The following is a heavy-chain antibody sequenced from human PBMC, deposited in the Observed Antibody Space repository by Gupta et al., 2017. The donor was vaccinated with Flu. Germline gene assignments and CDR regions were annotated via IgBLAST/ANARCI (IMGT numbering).Heavy chain of an antibody. D-gene: IGHD3-22*01. Sequence: LTCTVSGDSISSSTYYWRWIRQPAGKGLEWLGRVYRSGSTNYNPSLGSRIIISVAPSKNQFSLKLSSVTAADTGIYFCVKGPYSSGWSGQNWFDPWGQGTLVAVSS. J-gene: IGHJ5*02. CDR2: VYRSGST. CDR3: VKGPYSSGWSGQNWFDP. V-gene: IGHV4-61*02. CDR1: GDSISSSTYY.